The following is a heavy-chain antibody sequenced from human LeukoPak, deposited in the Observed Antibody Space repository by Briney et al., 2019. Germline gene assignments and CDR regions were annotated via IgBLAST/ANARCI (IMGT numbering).Heavy chain of an antibody. CDR3: ARLRYYYDFSGYFVDY. V-gene: IGHV5-51*01. Sequence: GESLKISCRGSGYSFTTYWIGWVRQMPGKGLEWMGIIYPGDSDTRYSPSFQGHVTISADKSFSTAYLHWISLKASDTAIYYCARLRYYYDFSGYFVDYWGQGTLVTVSS. CDR2: IYPGDSDT. J-gene: IGHJ4*02. CDR1: GYSFTTYW. D-gene: IGHD3-22*01.